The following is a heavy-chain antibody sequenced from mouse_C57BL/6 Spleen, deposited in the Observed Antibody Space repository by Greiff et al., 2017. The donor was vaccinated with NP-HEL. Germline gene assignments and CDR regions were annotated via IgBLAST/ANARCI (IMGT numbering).Heavy chain of an antibody. V-gene: IGHV5-6*01. CDR1: GFTFSSYG. D-gene: IGHD4-1*01. Sequence: EVNVVESGGDLVKPGGSLKLSCAASGFTFSSYGMSWVRQTPDKRLEWVATISSGGSYTYYLDSVKGRFTISRDNAKNTLYLQMSSLKSEDTAMYYCARELGHFDYWGQGTTLTVSS. CDR2: ISSGGSYT. J-gene: IGHJ2*01. CDR3: ARELGHFDY.